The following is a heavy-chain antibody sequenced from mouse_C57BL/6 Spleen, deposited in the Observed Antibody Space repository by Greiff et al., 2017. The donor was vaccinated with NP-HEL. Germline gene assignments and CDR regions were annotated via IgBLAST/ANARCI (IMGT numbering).Heavy chain of an antibody. CDR1: GYTFTSYW. V-gene: IGHV1-72*01. Sequence: QVQLQQPGAELVKPGASVKLSCKASGYTFTSYWMHWVKQRPGRGLEWIGRIDPNSGGTKYNEKFKSKATLTVDKPSSTAYMQLSSLTSEDSAVYYCARSGFTTVVDEGYYAMDYWGQGTSVTVSS. D-gene: IGHD1-1*01. CDR2: IDPNSGGT. J-gene: IGHJ4*01. CDR3: ARSGFTTVVDEGYYAMDY.